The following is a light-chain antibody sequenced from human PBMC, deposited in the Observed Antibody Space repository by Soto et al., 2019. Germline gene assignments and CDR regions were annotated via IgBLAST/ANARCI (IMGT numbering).Light chain of an antibody. J-gene: IGKJ1*01. Sequence: EIVSTQSPGTLSLSPGERATLSCRASQSVSSSYLAWYQQKPGQAPRLLIYAASSRATGIPDRFSGSGSGTDFTLTISRLEPEDFAVYYCQQYGSSLWTFGQGTKVEIK. CDR3: QQYGSSLWT. CDR2: AAS. CDR1: QSVSSSY. V-gene: IGKV3-20*01.